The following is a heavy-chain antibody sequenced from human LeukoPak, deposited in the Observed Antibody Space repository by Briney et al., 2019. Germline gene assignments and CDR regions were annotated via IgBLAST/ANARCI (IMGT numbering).Heavy chain of an antibody. CDR2: LGSVGDGT. Sequence: GGSLRLSCSASGFPFSTLGMHWVRQAPGKGLEHVSTLGSVGDGTYYADSVKDRFIISRDNSKNAVYLQMSSLRPEDTAVYYCVSPVFINFWGQGTLVTVSS. D-gene: IGHD1-14*01. J-gene: IGHJ4*01. V-gene: IGHV3-64D*06. CDR3: VSPVFINF. CDR1: GFPFSTLG.